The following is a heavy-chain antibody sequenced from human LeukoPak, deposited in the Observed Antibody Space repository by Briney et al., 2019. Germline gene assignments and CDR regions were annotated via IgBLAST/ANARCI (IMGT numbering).Heavy chain of an antibody. CDR1: GGSFSDYY. CDR2: IHHSGIT. CDR3: ARINEDGDNGGWFDP. D-gene: IGHD4-23*01. V-gene: IGHV4-34*01. Sequence: SETLSLTCAVHGGSFSDYYWSWIRQAPGMRLEWIGEIHHSGITNYNPSLKSRVTMALDTSKNQISLKVTSVTAADTAIYYCARINEDGDNGGWFDPWGQGTLVAVSA. J-gene: IGHJ5*02.